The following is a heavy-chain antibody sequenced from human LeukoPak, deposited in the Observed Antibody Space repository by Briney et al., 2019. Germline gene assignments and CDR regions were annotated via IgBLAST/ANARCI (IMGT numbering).Heavy chain of an antibody. D-gene: IGHD2-2*01. CDR2: INPNSGGT. J-gene: IGHJ4*02. CDR3: ARDRFEYQLEGPYYFDY. Sequence: ASVKVSCKASGYIFTNFYMHWVRQAPGQGLEWMGWINPNSGGTNYAQKFQGRVTMTRDTSISTAYMELSRLRSDDTAVYYCARDRFEYQLEGPYYFDYWGQGTLVTVSS. V-gene: IGHV1-2*02. CDR1: GYIFTNFY.